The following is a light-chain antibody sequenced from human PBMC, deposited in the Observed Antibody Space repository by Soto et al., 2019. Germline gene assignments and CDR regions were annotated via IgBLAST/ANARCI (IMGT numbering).Light chain of an antibody. CDR1: QVISNW. CDR2: AAS. V-gene: IGKV1-12*01. CDR3: HPANSFPLT. Sequence: DTQMTQSPSSVSASVGDRVIITCRPSQVISNWLASYQHKPGKAPKLLIYAASSLQSGVPSRFSGSGSGTDFTLTISSLQSEDVATYYCHPANSFPLTFGGGTQVESK. J-gene: IGKJ4*01.